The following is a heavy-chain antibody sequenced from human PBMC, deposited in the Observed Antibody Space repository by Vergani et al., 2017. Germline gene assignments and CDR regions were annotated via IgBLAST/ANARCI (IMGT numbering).Heavy chain of an antibody. D-gene: IGHD3-3*01. J-gene: IGHJ3*02. CDR2: IDWDDDK. V-gene: IGHV2-70*15. CDR3: ARIIGPDYDFWSGPSGVDAFDI. Sequence: QVTLRESGPALVKPTQTLTLTCTFSGFSLSTSGMCVSWIRQPPGKALEWLARIDWDDDKYYSTSLKTRLTISKDTSKTQVVLTMTNIDPVDTATYYCARIIGPDYDFWSGPSGVDAFDIWGQGTMVTVSS. CDR1: GFSLSTSGMC.